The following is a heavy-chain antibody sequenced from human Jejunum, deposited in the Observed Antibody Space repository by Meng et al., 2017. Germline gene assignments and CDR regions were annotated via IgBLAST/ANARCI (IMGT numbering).Heavy chain of an antibody. J-gene: IGHJ4*02. Sequence: QVQLQESGPGLVKPSETPSLTCTVSGGSINSYYWSWIRQPPGKGLEWIGYIYYSGTTNYNPSLNSRVTISLDTSKNQFSLKLTSMTAADTAVYYCARQSSSPRFDYWGQGTLVTVSS. CDR2: IYYSGTT. V-gene: IGHV4-59*08. D-gene: IGHD3-10*01. CDR3: ARQSSSPRFDY. CDR1: GGSINSYY.